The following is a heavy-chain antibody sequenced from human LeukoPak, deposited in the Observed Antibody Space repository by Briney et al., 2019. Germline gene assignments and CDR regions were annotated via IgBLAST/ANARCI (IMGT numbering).Heavy chain of an antibody. J-gene: IGHJ5*02. CDR2: IRYDGSNK. D-gene: IGHD2-2*01. Sequence: GGSLRLSCAASGFTFSSYGMHWVRQALGKGLEWVAFIRYDGSNKYYADSVKGRFTISRDNSKNTLFLQMNSLRAEDTAMYYCLIVVVPAAINPLNWLDPWGQGTLVTVSS. V-gene: IGHV3-30*02. CDR1: GFTFSSYG. CDR3: LIVVVPAAINPLNWLDP.